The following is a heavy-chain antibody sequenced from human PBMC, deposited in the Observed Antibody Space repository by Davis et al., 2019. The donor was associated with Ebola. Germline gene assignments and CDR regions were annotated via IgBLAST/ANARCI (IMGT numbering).Heavy chain of an antibody. CDR1: GYSFTSYW. J-gene: IGHJ3*02. Sequence: GESLKIFCKGSGYSFTSYWISWVRQMPGKGLEWMGRIDPSDSYTNYSPSFQGHVTISADKSISTAYLQWSSLKASDTAMYYCARNNYYDSSGYYGLGDAFDIWGQGTMVTVSS. D-gene: IGHD3-22*01. V-gene: IGHV5-10-1*01. CDR3: ARNNYYDSSGYYGLGDAFDI. CDR2: IDPSDSYT.